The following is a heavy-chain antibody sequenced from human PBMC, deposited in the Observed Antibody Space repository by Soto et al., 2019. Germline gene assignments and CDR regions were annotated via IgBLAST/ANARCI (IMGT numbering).Heavy chain of an antibody. V-gene: IGHV1-2*04. CDR2: INPNSGGT. D-gene: IGHD1-1*01. CDR1: GYTFTGYY. Sequence: ASVKVSCKASGYTFTGYYMHWVRQAPGQGLEWMGWINPNSGGTNYAQKFQGWVTMTRDTSISTAYMELSRLRSDETAVYYCARASGLSLNSFEYFQHWGQGTLVTVS. J-gene: IGHJ1*01. CDR3: ARASGLSLNSFEYFQH.